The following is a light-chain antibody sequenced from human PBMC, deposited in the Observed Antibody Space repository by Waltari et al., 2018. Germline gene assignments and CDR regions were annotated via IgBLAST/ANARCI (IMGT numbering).Light chain of an antibody. J-gene: IGKJ4*01. CDR1: QNIISY. CDR3: QQYDSSPLT. CDR2: GAS. Sequence: DIQMTQSPSSLSASVGDRVTITCRASQNIISYLNWYQQKPGEAPKLLIYGASNLQSGVPSRFSGSVSGTEFSLTIRRLEPEDFAVYYCQQYDSSPLTFGGGTKVEIK. V-gene: IGKV1-39*01.